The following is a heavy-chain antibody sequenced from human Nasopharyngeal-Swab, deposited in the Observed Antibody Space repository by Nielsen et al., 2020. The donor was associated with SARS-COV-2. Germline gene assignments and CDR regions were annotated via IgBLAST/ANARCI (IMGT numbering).Heavy chain of an antibody. CDR3: AGGAHSSSSGVGNWFDP. D-gene: IGHD6-6*01. CDR2: INHSGST. Sequence: WIRQPPGKGLEWIGEINHSGSTNYNPSLKSRVTISVDTSKNQFSLKLSSVTAADTAVYYCAGGAHSSSSGVGNWFDPWGQGTLVTVSS. V-gene: IGHV4-34*01. J-gene: IGHJ5*02.